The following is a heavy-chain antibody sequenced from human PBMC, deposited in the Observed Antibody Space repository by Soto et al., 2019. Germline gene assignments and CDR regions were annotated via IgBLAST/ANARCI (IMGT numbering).Heavy chain of an antibody. Sequence: TLSLTWIVSGGSIIRASFFCNWIRQSPGRGLEWIGHIYSSGSTYYNPSLKSRVSISVDTSNNQFSLKLTSVTAADTAVYFCAREDAARIERWFDAWGQG. J-gene: IGHJ5*02. CDR3: AREDAARIERWFDA. D-gene: IGHD6-6*01. V-gene: IGHV4-31*02. CDR1: GGSIIRASFF. CDR2: IYSSGST.